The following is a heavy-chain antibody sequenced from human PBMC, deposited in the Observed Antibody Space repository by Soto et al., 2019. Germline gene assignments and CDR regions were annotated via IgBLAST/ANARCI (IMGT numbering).Heavy chain of an antibody. D-gene: IGHD3-22*01. CDR3: AKAKYYYDTSGYFPLDY. Sequence: GGSLRLSCAASGFTFHNYAMHWVRQAPGKGLEWVSLISWDGDHIYSADSVKGRFTISRDNSKNSLHLQMNSLRTEDTAFYYCAKAKYYYDTSGYFPLDYWGQGTLVTV. CDR1: GFTFHNYA. J-gene: IGHJ4*02. CDR2: ISWDGDHI. V-gene: IGHV3-43D*04.